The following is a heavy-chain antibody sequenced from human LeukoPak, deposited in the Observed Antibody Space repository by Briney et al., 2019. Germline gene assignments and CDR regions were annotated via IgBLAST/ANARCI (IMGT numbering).Heavy chain of an antibody. J-gene: IGHJ4*02. V-gene: IGHV1-69*01. CDR1: GGTFSSHA. CDR3: ASDRRSTSDTFDY. D-gene: IGHD2-2*01. CDR2: IIPIFGTA. Sequence: GSSVKVSCKASGGTFSSHAMSWVRQAPGQGLEWMGGIIPIFGTANYAQKFQGRVTITADESTSTAYMELSSLRSDDTAVYYCASDRRSTSDTFDYWGQGTLVTVSS.